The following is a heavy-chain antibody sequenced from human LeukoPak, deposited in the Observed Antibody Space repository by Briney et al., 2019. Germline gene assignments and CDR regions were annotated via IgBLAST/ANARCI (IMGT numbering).Heavy chain of an antibody. CDR1: GFSVSSNY. D-gene: IGHD2-15*01. J-gene: IGHJ5*02. CDR3: AQGHCSGGSCPET. V-gene: IGHV3-66*02. CDR2: IFNDGRT. Sequence: GGSLRLSCAASGFSVSSNYLNWVRQAPGQGLQWVSIIFNDGRTYYGDSVKGRFTISRDISKNALYLQKNSLRHEDSAIYFCAQGHCSGGSCPETWGQGTLVTVSS.